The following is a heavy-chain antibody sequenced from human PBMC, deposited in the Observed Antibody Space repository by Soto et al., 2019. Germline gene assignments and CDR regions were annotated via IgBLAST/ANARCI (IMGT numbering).Heavy chain of an antibody. Sequence: QVQLVQSGAEVKKPGSSVKVSCKTSGDTFSNYAISWVRQAPGQGLEWMGGIIPIFGTTNYAQKFQGRVTITADESTSTAYMELSSLRSEDTAVYYCAGEGGLGSSGWGIFYYSGMAVWGQGTTVTVSS. CDR1: GDTFSNYA. CDR2: IIPIFGTT. J-gene: IGHJ6*02. CDR3: AGEGGLGSSGWGIFYYSGMAV. D-gene: IGHD6-19*01. V-gene: IGHV1-69*01.